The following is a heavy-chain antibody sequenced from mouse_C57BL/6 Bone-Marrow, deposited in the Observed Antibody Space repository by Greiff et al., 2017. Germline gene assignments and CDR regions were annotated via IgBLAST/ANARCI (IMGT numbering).Heavy chain of an antibody. J-gene: IGHJ3*01. CDR3: ARESYLLSFAY. CDR1: GYSFTGYY. V-gene: IGHV1-42*01. CDR2: INPSTGGT. D-gene: IGHD2-10*01. Sequence: EVQLQQSGPELVKPGASVKISCKASGYSFTGYYMNWVKQSPEKSLEWIGEINPSTGGTTYTQKFKAKATLTVDKSSSTAYMQLKSLTSEDSAVYYCARESYLLSFAYWGQGTLVTVSA.